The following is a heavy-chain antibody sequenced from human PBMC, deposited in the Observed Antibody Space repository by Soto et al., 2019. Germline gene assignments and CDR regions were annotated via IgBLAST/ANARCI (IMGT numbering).Heavy chain of an antibody. V-gene: IGHV6-1*01. Sequence: PSQTLSLTCAVSGDSVSSKSTSWNWIRESPSRGLEWLGRKYYRSKWYTEYAGSVESRITINPDTSNNQFSLQLTSVTPDDTAVYYCATTRGILLTAEIDSWGQGTLVTVSS. J-gene: IGHJ4*02. CDR3: ATTRGILLTAEIDS. D-gene: IGHD2-21*02. CDR1: GDSVSSKSTS. CDR2: KYYRSKWYT.